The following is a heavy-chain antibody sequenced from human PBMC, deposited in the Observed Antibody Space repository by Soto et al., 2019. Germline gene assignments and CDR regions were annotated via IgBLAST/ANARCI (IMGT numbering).Heavy chain of an antibody. CDR3: AREEKYCSSTSCPKGGYYYYYGMDV. Sequence: SETLSLTCAVSGGSISSSNRWSWVRQPPGKGLEWIGEIYHSGSTNYNPSLKSRVTISVDKSKNQFSLKLSSVTAADTAVYYCAREEKYCSSTSCPKGGYYYYYGMDVWGQGTTVTVSS. J-gene: IGHJ6*02. D-gene: IGHD2-2*01. CDR2: IYHSGST. V-gene: IGHV4-4*02. CDR1: GGSISSSNR.